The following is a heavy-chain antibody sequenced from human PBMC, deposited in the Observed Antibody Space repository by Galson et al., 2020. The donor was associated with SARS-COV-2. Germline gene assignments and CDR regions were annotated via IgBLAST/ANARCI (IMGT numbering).Heavy chain of an antibody. CDR3: TRDHRDSDLYGSERFDY. J-gene: IGHJ4*02. V-gene: IGHV3-49*03. CDR2: IRSKAYGGTT. Sequence: GESLKISCTASGFTFGDYAMSWFRQAPGKGPEWVGLIRSKAYGGTTEYAASVKGRITISRDDSKSIAYLQMNSLRTEDTAVYYCTRDHRDSDLYGSERFDYWGQGTLVTVSS. CDR1: GFTFGDYA. D-gene: IGHD3-10*01.